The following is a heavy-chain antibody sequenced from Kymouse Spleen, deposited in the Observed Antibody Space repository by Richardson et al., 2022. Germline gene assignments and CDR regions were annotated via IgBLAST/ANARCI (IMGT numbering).Heavy chain of an antibody. J-gene: IGHJ4*02. CDR1: GGSISSSSYY. Sequence: QLQLQESGPGLVKPSETLSLTCTVSGGSISSSSYYWGWIRQPPGKGLEWIGSIYYSGSTYYNPSLKSRVTISVDTSKNQFSLKLSSVTAADTAVYYCARQKYSSSFDYWGQGTLVTVSS. CDR2: IYYSGST. CDR3: ARQKYSSSFDY. D-gene: IGHD6-6*01. V-gene: IGHV4-39*01.